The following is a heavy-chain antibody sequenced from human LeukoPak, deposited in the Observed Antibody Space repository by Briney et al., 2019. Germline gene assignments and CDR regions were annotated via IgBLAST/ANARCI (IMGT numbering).Heavy chain of an antibody. CDR3: ARNSYYDSSGYHPPHPYFDY. D-gene: IGHD3-22*01. J-gene: IGHJ4*02. Sequence: GASVKVSCKASGYTFTSYGISWVRQAPGQGLEWMGWISAYNGNTNYAQKLQGRVTMTTDTSTSTAYMELRSLRSDDTAVYYCARNSYYDSSGYHPPHPYFDYWGQGTLVTVSS. V-gene: IGHV1-18*01. CDR1: GYTFTSYG. CDR2: ISAYNGNT.